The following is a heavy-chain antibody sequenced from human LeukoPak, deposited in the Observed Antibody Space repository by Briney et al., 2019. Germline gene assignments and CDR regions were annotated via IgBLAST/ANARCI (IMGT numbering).Heavy chain of an antibody. Sequence: SETLSLTCTVSGYPISSGYYWGWIRQPPGKRLEWIGSIYHSGSTYYNPSLKSRVTISVDTSKNQFSLKLSSVTAADTAVYYCARAPYSGSYYGYWGQGTLVTVSS. J-gene: IGHJ4*02. V-gene: IGHV4-38-2*02. CDR1: GYPISSGYY. CDR2: IYHSGST. D-gene: IGHD1-26*01. CDR3: ARAPYSGSYYGY.